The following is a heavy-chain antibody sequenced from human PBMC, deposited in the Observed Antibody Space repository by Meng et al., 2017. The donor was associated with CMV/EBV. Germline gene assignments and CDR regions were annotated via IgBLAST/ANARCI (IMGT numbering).Heavy chain of an antibody. CDR3: ARGIVVVPAALSYYYYYGMDV. D-gene: IGHD2-2*01. CDR2: IIPIFGTA. Sequence: SVKVSCKASGGTFSSYAISWVRQAPGQGLEWMGGIIPIFGTANYAQKFQGRVTITTDESTSTAYMELSSLRSEDTAVYYCARGIVVVPAALSYYYYYGMDVRGQGTTVTVSS. CDR1: GGTFSSYA. J-gene: IGHJ6*02. V-gene: IGHV1-69*05.